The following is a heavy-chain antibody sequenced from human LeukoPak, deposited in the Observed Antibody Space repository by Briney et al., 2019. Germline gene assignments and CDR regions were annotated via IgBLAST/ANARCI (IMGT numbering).Heavy chain of an antibody. CDR3: ARVSSGSYYDKMRHFDY. Sequence: GASVKVSCKASGYTFTGYYMHWVRQAPGQGLEWMGWINPNSGGTNYAQKFQGRVTMTRDASISTAYMELSRLRSDDTAVYYCARVSSGSYYDKMRHFDYWGQGTLVTVSS. V-gene: IGHV1-2*02. CDR1: GYTFTGYY. J-gene: IGHJ4*02. D-gene: IGHD1-26*01. CDR2: INPNSGGT.